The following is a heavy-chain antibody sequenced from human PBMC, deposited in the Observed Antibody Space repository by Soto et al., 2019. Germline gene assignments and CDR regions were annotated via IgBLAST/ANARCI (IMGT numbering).Heavy chain of an antibody. CDR3: AKAHRPYYYYYYMDV. Sequence: PGGSLRLSCAASGFTFSSYAMSWVRQAPGKGLEWVSAISGSGGSTYYADSVKGRFTISRDNSKNTLYLQMNSLRAEDTAVYYCAKAHRPYYYYYYMDVWGKGTTVTVSS. CDR1: GFTFSSYA. V-gene: IGHV3-23*01. CDR2: ISGSGGST. J-gene: IGHJ6*03.